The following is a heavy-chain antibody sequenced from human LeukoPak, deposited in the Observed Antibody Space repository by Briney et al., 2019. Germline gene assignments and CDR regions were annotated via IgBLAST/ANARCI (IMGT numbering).Heavy chain of an antibody. Sequence: PGRSLRLSCAASGFSFSNYWMSWVRQSPEKGLEWVANIKEDGSARYYVDSVKGRFPISRDNPKNSLYLQMGSLRADDTAMYYCARDPRDDHNSLDYWGQGTQVTVSS. D-gene: IGHD5-24*01. CDR2: IKEDGSAR. V-gene: IGHV3-7*03. CDR1: GFSFSNYW. J-gene: IGHJ4*02. CDR3: ARDPRDDHNSLDY.